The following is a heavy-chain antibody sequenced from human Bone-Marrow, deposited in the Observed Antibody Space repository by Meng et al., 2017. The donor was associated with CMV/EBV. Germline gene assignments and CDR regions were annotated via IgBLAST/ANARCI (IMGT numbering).Heavy chain of an antibody. V-gene: IGHV3-21*01. J-gene: IGHJ6*02. CDR1: GFTFSSYS. Sequence: GGSLRLSCAASGFTFSSYSMNWVRQAPGKGLEWVSSISTSSSYIYYADSVKGRFTISRDNAKNSLYLQMNSLRAEDTAVYYCARGRGSLLGIWGQGTTVTVSS. CDR3: ARGRGSLLGI. D-gene: IGHD3-16*01. CDR2: ISTSSSYI.